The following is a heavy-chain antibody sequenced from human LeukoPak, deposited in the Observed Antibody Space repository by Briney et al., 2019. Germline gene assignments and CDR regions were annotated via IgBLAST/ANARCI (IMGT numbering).Heavy chain of an antibody. Sequence: PGGSLRLSCAASGFSFSTSWMHWVRQAPGKGLVWVSRINTDGSSTSHADSVKGRFTISRDNAKNTLYLQMNSLRAEDTAVYYCARGGMDQWLGFDSWGQGTLVTVSS. CDR2: INTDGSST. J-gene: IGHJ4*02. V-gene: IGHV3-74*01. CDR3: ARGGMDQWLGFDS. D-gene: IGHD6-19*01. CDR1: GFSFSTSW.